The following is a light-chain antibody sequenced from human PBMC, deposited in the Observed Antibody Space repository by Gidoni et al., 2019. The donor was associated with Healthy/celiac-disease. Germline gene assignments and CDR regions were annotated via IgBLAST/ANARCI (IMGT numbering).Light chain of an antibody. Sequence: SYELTQPPPVSLSPGQTASITCSGDKLGDKYACWYQQKPDQSPVLVIYQDSKRPSGIPERFSGSNSGNTATLTISGTQAMDEADYYCQAWDSSLGVFGTGTKVTVL. CDR2: QDS. J-gene: IGLJ1*01. CDR1: KLGDKY. CDR3: QAWDSSLGV. V-gene: IGLV3-1*01.